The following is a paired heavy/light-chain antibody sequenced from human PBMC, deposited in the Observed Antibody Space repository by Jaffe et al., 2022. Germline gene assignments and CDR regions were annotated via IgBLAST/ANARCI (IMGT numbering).Light chain of an antibody. CDR3: QKYDSAPRT. CDR1: QGIDNY. Sequence: DIQMTQSPSSLSASVGDRVTITCRASQGIDNYLAWYQQKPGKVPKLLIYAASTLQSGVPSRFSGSGSGTDFTLTISSLQPEDVATYYCQKYDSAPRTFGGGTKVEIK. CDR2: AAS. J-gene: IGKJ4*01. V-gene: IGKV1-27*01.
Heavy chain of an antibody. CDR3: ARGGTYYYYYMDV. V-gene: IGHV3-72*01. D-gene: IGHD3-16*01. J-gene: IGHJ6*03. CDR1: GFTFSDHY. CDR2: TKNKVNSYTT. Sequence: EVQLVESGGGLVQPGGSLRLSCAASGFTFSDHYMDWVRQAPGKGLEWVGRTKNKVNSYTTEYAASVKGRFTISRDDSKNSLYLQMNSLKTEDTAVYYCARGGTYYYYYMDVWGKGTTVTVSS.